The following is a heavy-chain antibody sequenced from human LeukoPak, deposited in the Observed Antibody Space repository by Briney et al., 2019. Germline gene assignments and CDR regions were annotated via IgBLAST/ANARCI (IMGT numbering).Heavy chain of an antibody. D-gene: IGHD4-17*01. CDR2: IYTSGST. Sequence: SETLSFTCTVSGGSISSGSYYWSWIRQPAGKGLEWIGRIYTSGSTNYNPSLKSRVTISVDTSKNQFSLKLSSVTAADTAVYYCARGLYGDYGDYWGQGTLVTASS. V-gene: IGHV4-61*02. CDR1: GGSISSGSYY. J-gene: IGHJ4*02. CDR3: ARGLYGDYGDY.